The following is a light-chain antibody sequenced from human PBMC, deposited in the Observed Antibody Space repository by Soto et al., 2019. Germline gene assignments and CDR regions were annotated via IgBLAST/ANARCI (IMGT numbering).Light chain of an antibody. CDR1: SSDVGGYIY. V-gene: IGLV2-14*01. CDR2: DVN. CDR3: SSYTGSSTFV. Sequence: QSVLTQPASVSGSPGQSITISCTGTSSDVGGYIYVSWYQQLPGKAPKLMIYDVNNRPSGVSNRFSGSKSGNTASLTISGLQAEDEADYYCSSYTGSSTFVFGTGTKVTVL. J-gene: IGLJ1*01.